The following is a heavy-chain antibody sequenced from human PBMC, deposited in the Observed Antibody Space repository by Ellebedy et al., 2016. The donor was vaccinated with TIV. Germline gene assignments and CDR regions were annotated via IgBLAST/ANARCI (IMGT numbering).Heavy chain of an antibody. V-gene: IGHV3-66*01. CDR1: GFTVSSNY. CDR3: ARDHLGGDYFDY. CDR2: LYSGGST. D-gene: IGHD3-16*01. J-gene: IGHJ4*02. Sequence: PGGSLRLSCAASGFTVSSNYMSWVRQAPGKGLEWVSVLYSGGSTYYADSVKGRFTVSRDNSKNTLYLQMNSRRAEDTAVYYCARDHLGGDYFDYWGQGTLVTVSS.